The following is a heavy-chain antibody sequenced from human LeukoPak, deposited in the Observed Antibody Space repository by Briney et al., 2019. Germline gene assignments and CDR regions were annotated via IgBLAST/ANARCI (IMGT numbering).Heavy chain of an antibody. Sequence: SETLSLTCAVYGVSFSGYYWSWIRQPPGKGLEWIGEINHGGSTNYNPSLTSRVTMSVDTSKSQFSLKLSSVTAADTAVYYCASGGATTYDYWGQGTLVTVSS. CDR3: ASGGATTYDY. J-gene: IGHJ4*02. V-gene: IGHV4-34*01. CDR1: GVSFSGYY. D-gene: IGHD1-26*01. CDR2: INHGGST.